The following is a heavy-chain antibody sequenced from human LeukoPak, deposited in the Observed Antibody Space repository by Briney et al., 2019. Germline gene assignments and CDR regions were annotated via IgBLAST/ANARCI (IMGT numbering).Heavy chain of an antibody. CDR1: GFTFSTYA. D-gene: IGHD6-19*01. CDR3: AKELYSSDWYVDY. CDR2: ISGSGGRT. Sequence: PGGSLRLSCAASGFTFSTYAMSWVRQAPGKGLEWVSGISGSGGRTDHADSVKGRFTISRDNSKNTLYLQMNSLRAEDTAVDYCAKELYSSDWYVDYWGQGTLVTVSS. J-gene: IGHJ4*02. V-gene: IGHV3-23*01.